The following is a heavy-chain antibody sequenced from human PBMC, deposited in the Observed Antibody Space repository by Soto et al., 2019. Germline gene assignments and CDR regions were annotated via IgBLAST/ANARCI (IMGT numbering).Heavy chain of an antibody. CDR1: GYSVCNYV. Sequence: RLSSTASGYSVCNYVMGWVRQSPGKGLEWVGFIRSKAYGGTTEYAASVKGRFTISRDDSKSIAYLQMNSLKTEDTAVYYCTRDSPRITMVRGVIWYGMDVWGEGTTVTVSS. V-gene: IGHV3-49*04. CDR2: IRSKAYGGTT. CDR3: TRDSPRITMVRGVIWYGMDV. D-gene: IGHD3-10*01. J-gene: IGHJ6*04.